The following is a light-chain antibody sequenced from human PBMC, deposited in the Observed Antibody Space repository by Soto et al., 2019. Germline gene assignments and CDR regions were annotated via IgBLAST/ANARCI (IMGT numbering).Light chain of an antibody. CDR2: AAS. CDR1: QSVTSNY. CDR3: HQYGDLPLT. J-gene: IGKJ4*01. V-gene: IGKV3-20*01. Sequence: EIVVTQSPGTLSLSPGERATLSCRASQSVTSNYLAWYQQKPGQAPRLLIYAASSRATGIPDRFSGSESGTDFTLTISRLEHEDFAVYYCHQYGDLPLTFGGGTKVEIK.